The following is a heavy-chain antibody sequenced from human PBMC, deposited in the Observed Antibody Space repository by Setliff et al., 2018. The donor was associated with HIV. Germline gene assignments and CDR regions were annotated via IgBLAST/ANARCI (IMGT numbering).Heavy chain of an antibody. J-gene: IGHJ6*02. CDR1: GVSISSHY. Sequence: SETLSLTCNVSGVSISSHYWSWIRQPPGKGLEWIGTLYHAGITSYNSSLKSRVTISGDTSKNLFSLKVTSVTAADTAVYYCARPVSKYFYGMDVWGLGTTVTVSS. V-gene: IGHV4-59*11. CDR3: ARPVSKYFYGMDV. CDR2: LYHAGIT.